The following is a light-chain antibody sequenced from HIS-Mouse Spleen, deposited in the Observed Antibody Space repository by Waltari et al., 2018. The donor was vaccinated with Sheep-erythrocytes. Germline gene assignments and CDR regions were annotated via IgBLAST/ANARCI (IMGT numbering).Light chain of an antibody. Sequence: DIQMTQSPSTLSASVGDRVTITCRASQSISSWLAWYQQKPGKAPKRLIYKAASLESGVPATFSGSGSGTEFTLTISSLQPDDFATYYCQQYNSYSPLTFGGGTKVEIK. J-gene: IGKJ4*01. V-gene: IGKV1-5*03. CDR1: QSISSW. CDR2: KAA. CDR3: QQYNSYSPLT.